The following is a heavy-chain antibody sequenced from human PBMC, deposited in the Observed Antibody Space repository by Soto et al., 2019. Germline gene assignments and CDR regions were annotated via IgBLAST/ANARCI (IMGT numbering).Heavy chain of an antibody. Sequence: SETLSLTCTVSGGSISSGGYYWSWIRQHPGKGLEWIGYIYYSGSTYYNPSLKSRVTISVDTSKNQFSLKLSSVTAADTAVYYCARESSSGSPRFRYYFDYWGQGTLVTVSS. CDR1: GGSISSGGYY. D-gene: IGHD3-10*01. V-gene: IGHV4-31*03. CDR3: ARESSSGSPRFRYYFDY. J-gene: IGHJ4*02. CDR2: IYYSGST.